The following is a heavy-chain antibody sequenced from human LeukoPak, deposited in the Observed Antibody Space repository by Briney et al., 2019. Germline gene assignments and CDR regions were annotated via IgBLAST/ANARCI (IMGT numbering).Heavy chain of an antibody. CDR2: IYPGDSDT. CDR1: GYSFTSYW. CDR3: ARPIRGYSYGSPFDY. V-gene: IGHV5-51*01. J-gene: IGHJ4*02. D-gene: IGHD5-18*01. Sequence: GESLKISCKGSGYSFTSYWIGWVRQMPGKGLEWMGIIYPGDSDTRYSPSFQGQVTISADKSISTAYLQWSSLKASDTAMYYCARPIRGYSYGSPFDYWGQGTLVTVSS.